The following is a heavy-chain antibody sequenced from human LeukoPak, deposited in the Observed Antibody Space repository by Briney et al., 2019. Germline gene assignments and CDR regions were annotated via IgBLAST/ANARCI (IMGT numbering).Heavy chain of an antibody. V-gene: IGHV1-69*04. CDR3: ARETSWFGELLFDY. D-gene: IGHD3-10*01. CDR1: GGTFSSYA. J-gene: IGHJ4*02. CDR2: IIPILGIA. Sequence: ASVKVSCKASGGTFSSYAISWVRQAPGQGLEWMGRIIPILGIANYAQKFQGRVTITADKSTSTAYMELSSLRSEDTAVYYCARETSWFGELLFDYWGQGTLVTVSS.